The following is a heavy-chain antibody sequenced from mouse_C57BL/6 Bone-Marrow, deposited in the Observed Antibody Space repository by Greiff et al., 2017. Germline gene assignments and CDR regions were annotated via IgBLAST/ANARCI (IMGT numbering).Heavy chain of an antibody. V-gene: IGHV5-4*01. J-gene: IGHJ4*01. CDR1: GFTFSSYA. CDR2: ISDGGSYT. Sequence: EVQRVESGGGLVKPGGSLKLSCAASGFTFSSYAMSWVRQTPEKRLEWVATISDGGSYTYYPDNVKGRFTISRDNAKNNLYLQMSHLKSEDTAMYYCARDRVITMAMDYWGQGTSVTVSS. D-gene: IGHD2-4*01. CDR3: ARDRVITMAMDY.